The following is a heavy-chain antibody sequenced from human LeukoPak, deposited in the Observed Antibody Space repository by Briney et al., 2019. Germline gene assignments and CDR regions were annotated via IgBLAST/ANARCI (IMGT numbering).Heavy chain of an antibody. CDR3: ARHQYNYGAWFFDY. D-gene: IGHD5-18*01. Sequence: SETLSLTCTVSGGSITSYYRSWTRQPPGKGLEWIGYIYDSGNYYNPSLKSRVTISIDTSKNQFSLNLNSVTAADTAVYYCARHQYNYGAWFFDYWGQGTLVAVSS. J-gene: IGHJ4*02. CDR1: GGSITSYY. V-gene: IGHV4-59*08. CDR2: IYDSGN.